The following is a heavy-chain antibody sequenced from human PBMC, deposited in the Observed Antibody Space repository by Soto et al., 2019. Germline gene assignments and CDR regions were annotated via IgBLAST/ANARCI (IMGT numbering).Heavy chain of an antibody. CDR1: GYTFTSYG. V-gene: IGHV1-18*01. CDR3: ARYGVRGVVHLWYFDL. D-gene: IGHD3-10*01. J-gene: IGHJ2*01. CDR2: ISAYNGNT. Sequence: GASVKVSCKASGYTFTSYGISWVRQAPGQGLEWTGWISAYNGNTNYAQKLQGRVTMTTDTSTSTAYMGLRSLRSDDTAVYYCARYGVRGVVHLWYFDLWGRGTLVTVSS.